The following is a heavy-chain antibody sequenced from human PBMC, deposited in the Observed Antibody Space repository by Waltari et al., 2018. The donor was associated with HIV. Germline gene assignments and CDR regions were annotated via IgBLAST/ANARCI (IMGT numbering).Heavy chain of an antibody. CDR1: GFAFRHYS. Sequence: LVESGGGVVKTGESLRLMCEASGFAFRHYSFNWVRQSPRRGLGGVASIRRATNEKFYLDSVRGRFVISRDDSESSVHLQMDSVKKEDTGTYFCVRDDPGYGPIDHWGRGTQVTV. D-gene: IGHD5-18*01. CDR2: IRRATNEK. J-gene: IGHJ5*02. CDR3: VRDDPGYGPIDH. V-gene: IGHV3-21*04.